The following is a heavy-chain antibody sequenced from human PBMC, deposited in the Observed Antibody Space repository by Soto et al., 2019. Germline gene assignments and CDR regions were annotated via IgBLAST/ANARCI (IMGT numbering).Heavy chain of an antibody. J-gene: IGHJ5*02. V-gene: IGHV3-23*01. Sequence: EFQVMQSGGGLVQPGGSLRLACAASGFPFSTTDMSWVRQAPGKGLEWVSTIGGGGETTYYADSVKGRFTISRDNSKNTVYLQMDGLRVDDTAVYYCAKNSCWFNTWGQGDLVTVSS. CDR1: GFPFSTTD. CDR2: IGGGGETT. CDR3: AKNSCWFNT.